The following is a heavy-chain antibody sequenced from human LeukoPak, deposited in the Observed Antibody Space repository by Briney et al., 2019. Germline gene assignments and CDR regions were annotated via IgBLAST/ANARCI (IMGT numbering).Heavy chain of an antibody. Sequence: PGGSLRLSCAASGFIFNRYALHWVRQAPGKGLEWLTVIAADGKDIKYADSVKGRFTISRDNSKSALYLQMNSLRVEDTAVYYCAKDQQAVSAAYYFDSWGQGTLVTASS. D-gene: IGHD2-2*01. J-gene: IGHJ4*02. CDR2: IAADGKDI. CDR3: AKDQQAVSAAYYFDS. CDR1: GFIFNRYA. V-gene: IGHV3-30*18.